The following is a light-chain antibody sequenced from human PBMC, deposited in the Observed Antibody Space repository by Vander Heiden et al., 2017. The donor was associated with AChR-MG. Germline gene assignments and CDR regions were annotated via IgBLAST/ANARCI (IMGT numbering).Light chain of an antibody. CDR3: QQAHSFPFT. Sequence: DIQMTQSRSSVSASVGDGVTITCRASQDISRWLAWYQQKPGKAPKLLIYTASSLQSGVPSRFSGSGSGTDFTLTISSLQPEDFASYYCQQAHSFPFTFGHGTTVDIK. J-gene: IGKJ3*01. CDR1: QDISRW. CDR2: TAS. V-gene: IGKV1-12*01.